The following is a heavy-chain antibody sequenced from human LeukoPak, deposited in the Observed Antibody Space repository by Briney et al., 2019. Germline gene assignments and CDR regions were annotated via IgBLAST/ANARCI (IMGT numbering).Heavy chain of an antibody. CDR3: ARGALYYYDSSGYYYLDYFDY. J-gene: IGHJ4*02. D-gene: IGHD3-22*01. Sequence: PSETLSLTCAVYGGSFSGYYWSWIRQPPGKGLEWIGEINHSGSTNYNPSLKSRVTISVDTSKNQFSLKLSSVTAADTAVYYCARGALYYYDSSGYYYLDYFDYWGQGTLVTVSS. V-gene: IGHV4-34*01. CDR1: GGSFSGYY. CDR2: INHSGST.